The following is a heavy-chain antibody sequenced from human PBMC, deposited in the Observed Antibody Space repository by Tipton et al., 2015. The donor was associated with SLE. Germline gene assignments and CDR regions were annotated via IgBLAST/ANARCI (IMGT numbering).Heavy chain of an antibody. CDR2: IYTSGST. Sequence: TPSLTCTVSGGSISSGSYYWSWIRQPAGKGLEWIGRIYTSGSTNYDPSLKSRVTISVDTSKNQFSLKLSSVTAADTAVYYCARERDDFWSGYYYYYMDVWGKGTTVTVSS. V-gene: IGHV4-61*02. CDR1: GGSISSGSYY. J-gene: IGHJ6*03. CDR3: ARERDDFWSGYYYYYMDV. D-gene: IGHD3-3*01.